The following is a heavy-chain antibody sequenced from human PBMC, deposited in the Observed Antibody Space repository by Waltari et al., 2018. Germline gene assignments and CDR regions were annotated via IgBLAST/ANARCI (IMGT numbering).Heavy chain of an antibody. V-gene: IGHV4-34*01. D-gene: IGHD3-10*01. CDR2: INHGGVT. CDR1: GGSFSGYH. J-gene: IGHJ5*02. Sequence: QVRLQEWGAGTLKPSQTLSLTCAVYGGSFSGYHWTWIRQPPGKGLEWLGEINHGGVTTYNPSLSSRRTILIDPSKKQFSLRLSSVTAADTAVYYCARGGVPDAYGSGSYYRNWFDPWGQGTLATVSS. CDR3: ARGGVPDAYGSGSYYRNWFDP.